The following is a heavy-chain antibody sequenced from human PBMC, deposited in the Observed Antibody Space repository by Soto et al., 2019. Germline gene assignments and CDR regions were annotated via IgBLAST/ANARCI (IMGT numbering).Heavy chain of an antibody. CDR2: IYYSGST. D-gene: IGHD6-6*01. J-gene: IGHJ4*02. CDR1: GGSISSSSYY. CDR3: ARSRPHPEN. V-gene: IGHV4-39*01. Sequence: QLQLQESGPGLVKPSETLSLTCTVSGGSISSSSYYWGWIRQPPGKGLEWIGSIYYSGSTYYNPSLXXRXTXYVDTSKNQFSLKLSSVTAADTAVYYCARSRPHPENWGQGTLVTVSS.